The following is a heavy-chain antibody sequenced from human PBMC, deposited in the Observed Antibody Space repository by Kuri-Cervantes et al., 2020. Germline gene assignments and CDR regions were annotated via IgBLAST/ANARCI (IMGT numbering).Heavy chain of an antibody. D-gene: IGHD5-12*01. CDR1: GGSFSGYY. Sequence: SQTLSLTCAVYGGSFSGYYWSWIRQPPGKGLEWIGEINHSGSTNYNPSLKSRVTISVDTSKNQFSLKLSSVTAADTAVYYCARISGRYDYWGQGTLVTVSS. CDR3: ARISGRYDY. V-gene: IGHV4-34*01. CDR2: INHSGST. J-gene: IGHJ4*02.